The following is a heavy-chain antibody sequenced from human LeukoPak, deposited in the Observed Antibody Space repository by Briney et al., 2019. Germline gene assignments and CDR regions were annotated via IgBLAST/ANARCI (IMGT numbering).Heavy chain of an antibody. CDR2: FDPEDGET. J-gene: IGHJ6*02. V-gene: IGHV1-24*01. D-gene: IGHD1-14*01. CDR1: GYTLTELS. CDR3: ATGIPPSRYYSYYGMDV. Sequence: GASVKVSCKVSGYTLTELSMHWVRQAPGKGLEWMGGFDPEDGETIYAQKFQGRVTMTEDTSTDTAYMELSSLRSEDTAVYYCATGIPPSRYYSYYGMDVWGQGTTVTVSS.